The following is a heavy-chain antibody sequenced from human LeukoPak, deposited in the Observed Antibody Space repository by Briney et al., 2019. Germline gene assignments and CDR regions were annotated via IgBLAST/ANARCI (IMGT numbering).Heavy chain of an antibody. CDR1: GFTFDDYA. J-gene: IGHJ4*02. CDR2: ISWNSGSI. CDR3: AKDIEPTGRSDGPFDY. V-gene: IGHV3-9*03. D-gene: IGHD1-1*01. Sequence: SLRLSCAASGFTFDDYAMHWVRQAPGKGLEWVSGISWNSGSIAYADSVKGRFTISRDNAKNSLYLQMNSPRAEDMALYHCAKDIEPTGRSDGPFDYWGQGTLVTVSS.